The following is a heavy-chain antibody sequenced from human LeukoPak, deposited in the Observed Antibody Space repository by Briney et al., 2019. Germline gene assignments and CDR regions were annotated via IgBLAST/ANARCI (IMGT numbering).Heavy chain of an antibody. CDR2: IIPIFGTA. D-gene: IGHD3-10*01. J-gene: IGHJ4*02. Sequence: GASVKVSCKASGYSFTSYGISWVRQAPGQGLEWMGGIIPIFGTANYAQKFQGRVTITADESTSTAYMELSSLRSEDTAVYYCARGPGGGVFFDYWGQGTLVTVSS. V-gene: IGHV1-69*13. CDR3: ARGPGGGVFFDY. CDR1: GYSFTSYG.